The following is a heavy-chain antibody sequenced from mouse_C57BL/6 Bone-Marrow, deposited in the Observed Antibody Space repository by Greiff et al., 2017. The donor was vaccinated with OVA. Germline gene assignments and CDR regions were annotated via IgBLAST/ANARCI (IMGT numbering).Heavy chain of an antibody. J-gene: IGHJ3*01. CDR3: ARWDDYDAAY. CDR2: ISDGGSYT. D-gene: IGHD2-4*01. Sequence: DVQLQESGGGLVKPGGSLKLSCAASGFTFSSYAMSWVRQTPEKRLEWVATISDGGSYTYYPDNVKGRFTISRDNAKNNLYLQMSHLKSEDTAMYYCARWDDYDAAYWGQGTLVTVSA. CDR1: GFTFSSYA. V-gene: IGHV5-4*01.